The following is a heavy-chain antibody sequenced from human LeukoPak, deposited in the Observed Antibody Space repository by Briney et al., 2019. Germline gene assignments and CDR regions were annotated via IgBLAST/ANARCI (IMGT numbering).Heavy chain of an antibody. CDR1: GYSFTSYG. Sequence: ASVKVSCKASGYSFTSYGITWVRQAPGQGLEWMGWISAYNGYTNYAQKLQGRVTMTTDTSTTTAYMELRSLRSDDTAVYYCARRYYGSGSLPKEFDYWGQGTLVTVSS. CDR3: ARRYYGSGSLPKEFDY. CDR2: ISAYNGYT. J-gene: IGHJ4*02. V-gene: IGHV1-18*01. D-gene: IGHD3-10*01.